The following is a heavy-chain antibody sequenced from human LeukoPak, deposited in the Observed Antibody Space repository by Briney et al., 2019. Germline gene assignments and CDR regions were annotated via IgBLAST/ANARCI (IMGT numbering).Heavy chain of an antibody. Sequence: GASVTVSCKASGGTFSNDAISWMRQAPGQGLEWMGGIIPIFGPTNYAQNFKGRVTITADESMNTTYMEVSSLRSEDTAVYYCARESWSPPYYYFGLDVWGQGTTVTVSS. CDR1: GGTFSNDA. CDR2: IIPIFGPT. CDR3: ARESWSPPYYYFGLDV. D-gene: IGHD2-8*02. V-gene: IGHV1-69*13. J-gene: IGHJ6*01.